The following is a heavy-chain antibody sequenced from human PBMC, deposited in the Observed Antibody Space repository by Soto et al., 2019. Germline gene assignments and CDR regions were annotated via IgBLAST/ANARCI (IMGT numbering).Heavy chain of an antibody. CDR1: GFTFSSYA. J-gene: IGHJ6*02. Sequence: GGSLRLSCAASGFTFSSYAMSWVRQAPGKGLEWVSTISGRGDDTYYTDSVKGRFTISRDNSKNTLYVHMNSLRAEDTAVYYCTRRDFDWLSSQNYYGMDVCGQGTTVIVSS. D-gene: IGHD3-9*01. CDR3: TRRDFDWLSSQNYYGMDV. CDR2: ISGRGDDT. V-gene: IGHV3-23*01.